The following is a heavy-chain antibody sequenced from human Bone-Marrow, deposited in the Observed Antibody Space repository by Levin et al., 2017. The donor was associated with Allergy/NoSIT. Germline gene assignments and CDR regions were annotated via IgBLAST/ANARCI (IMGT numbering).Heavy chain of an antibody. D-gene: IGHD6-6*01. CDR2: ISSSSTYS. CDR3: ARLVPYYYYMDV. J-gene: IGHJ6*03. CDR1: EFTFSDFY. V-gene: IGHV3-11*03. Sequence: PGGSLRLSCAASEFTFSDFYMSWIRQAPGKGLEWVSYISSSSTYSTYTDSVKGRFTISRDNANNSLYLQMNSLRAEDTAVYYCARLVPYYYYMDVWGKGTTVTVSS.